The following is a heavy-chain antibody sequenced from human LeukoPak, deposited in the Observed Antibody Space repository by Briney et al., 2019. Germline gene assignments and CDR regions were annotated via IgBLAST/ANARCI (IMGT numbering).Heavy chain of an antibody. CDR2: INHSGST. V-gene: IGHV4-34*01. D-gene: IGHD6-6*01. CDR3: ARDSLSGYSCSH. CDR1: GGSFSGYY. J-gene: IGHJ4*02. Sequence: SSETLSLTCAVYGGSFSGYYWSWIRQPPGKGLEWIGEINHSGSTNYNPSLKSRVTISVDTSKNQFSPKLSSVTAADTAVYYCARDSLSGYSCSHWGQGTLVTVSS.